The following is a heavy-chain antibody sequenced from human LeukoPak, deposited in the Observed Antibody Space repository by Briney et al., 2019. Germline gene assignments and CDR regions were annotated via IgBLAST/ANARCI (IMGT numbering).Heavy chain of an antibody. Sequence: GGSLRLSCAASGFTFSSYAMSWVRQAPGKGLEWVSAISGSGGSTYYADSVKGWFTISRDNSKNTLYLQMNSLRAEDTAVYYCTTGVVTIFGVVIIGVKVDYWGQGTLVTVSS. J-gene: IGHJ4*02. CDR3: TTGVVTIFGVVIIGVKVDY. CDR1: GFTFSSYA. D-gene: IGHD3-3*01. V-gene: IGHV3-23*01. CDR2: ISGSGGST.